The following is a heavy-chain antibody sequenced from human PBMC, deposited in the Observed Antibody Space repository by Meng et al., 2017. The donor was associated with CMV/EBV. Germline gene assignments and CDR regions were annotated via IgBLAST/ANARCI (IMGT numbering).Heavy chain of an antibody. Sequence: AASAFTFSDYYMSWIRQAPGKGLECVSYISSSGGTIYYADSVKGRFTISRDNAKNSLYLQMSSLRAEDTAMYYCARDLLYGEGWFDPWGQGTLVTVSS. CDR3: ARDLLYGEGWFDP. V-gene: IGHV3-11*01. CDR2: ISSSGGTI. CDR1: AFTFSDYY. D-gene: IGHD4-17*01. J-gene: IGHJ5*02.